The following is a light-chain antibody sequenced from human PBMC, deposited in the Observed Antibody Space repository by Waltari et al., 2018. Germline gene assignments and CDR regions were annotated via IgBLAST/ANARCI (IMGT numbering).Light chain of an antibody. J-gene: IGLJ2*01. V-gene: IGLV1-40*01. Sequence: QSVLTQPSSVSGAPGQRITISCTGTSSNIGAGYDVHWYLHLPVTAPKLLILGNTNRPSGVPDRSPASNSDTLASLAITGLQAEDEADYYGQSYDSSLSGGLFGGGTKLTVL. CDR3: QSYDSSLSGGL. CDR2: GNT. CDR1: SSNIGAGYD.